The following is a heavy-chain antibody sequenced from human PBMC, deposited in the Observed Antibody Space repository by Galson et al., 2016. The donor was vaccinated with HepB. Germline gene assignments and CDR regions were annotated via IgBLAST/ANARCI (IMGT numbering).Heavy chain of an antibody. D-gene: IGHD3-16*01. CDR2: ISGSGGST. J-gene: IGHJ4*02. V-gene: IGHV3-23*01. Sequence: SLRLSCAVSGFTFTKYVMSWVRQAPGKGLEWVSGISGSGGSTNYADSVKGRFTISRDNSKNTLFLHMSSLRAEDTAVYYCAKEYGQGSHVWGSHYSYCFDYWGQGTLVTVSS. CDR3: AKEYGQGSHVWGSHYSYCFDY. CDR1: GFTFTKYV.